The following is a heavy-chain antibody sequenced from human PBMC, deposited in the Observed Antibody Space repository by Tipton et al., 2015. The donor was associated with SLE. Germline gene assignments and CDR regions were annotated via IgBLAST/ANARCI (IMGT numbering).Heavy chain of an antibody. J-gene: IGHJ5*02. D-gene: IGHD2-2*02. CDR1: GGSISSGGYY. CDR2: IYYSGST. CDR3: ARDWGCSSTSCYTGRFDP. Sequence: TLSLTCTVSGGSISSGGYYWSWIRQHPGKGLEWIGYIYYSGSTYYNPSLKSRVTISVDTSKNQFSLKLSSVTAADTAVYYCARDWGCSSTSCYTGRFDPWGQGTLVTVSS. V-gene: IGHV4-31*03.